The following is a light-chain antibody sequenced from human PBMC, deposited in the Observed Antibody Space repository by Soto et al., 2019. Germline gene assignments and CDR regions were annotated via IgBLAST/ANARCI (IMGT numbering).Light chain of an antibody. CDR2: EVT. V-gene: IGLV2-14*01. Sequence: QSVLTQPASVSGSPGQSITISCTGTSSDVGGYNYVSWYQQHPGKAPKLMIYEVTNRPSGVSNLFSGYKSGNTSSLTISGLQAEDEADYYCRSYTSSSTLLYVFGTGTKVTVL. CDR1: SSDVGGYNY. J-gene: IGLJ1*01. CDR3: RSYTSSSTLLYV.